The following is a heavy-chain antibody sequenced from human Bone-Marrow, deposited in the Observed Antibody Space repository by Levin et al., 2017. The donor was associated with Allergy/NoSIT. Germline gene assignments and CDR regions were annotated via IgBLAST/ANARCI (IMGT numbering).Heavy chain of an antibody. CDR2: IDPNSGDP. J-gene: IGHJ4*02. Sequence: ASVKVSCKASGYSLSAFFLHWVRQAPGQGPEWMGRIDPNSGDPNFAQRFLGRVTLTRDTSISTAYMELSGLTSDDTAIYYCGKDQGYCGGDCDAGIDTWGQGTLVTVSS. CDR1: GYSLSAFF. D-gene: IGHD2-21*02. CDR3: GKDQGYCGGDCDAGIDT. V-gene: IGHV1-2*06.